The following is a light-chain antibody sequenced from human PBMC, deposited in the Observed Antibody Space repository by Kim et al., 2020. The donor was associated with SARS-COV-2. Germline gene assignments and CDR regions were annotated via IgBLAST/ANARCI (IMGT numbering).Light chain of an antibody. Sequence: EIVLTQSPDTLSLSPGERATLSCRASQSVSSSYLAWYQQKPGQAPRLLIYGASSRATGIPDRFSGSGSETDFTLTISRLEPEDFAMYYCQQHGGSPTWTFGQGTKVDIK. CDR3: QQHGGSPTWT. CDR1: QSVSSSY. CDR2: GAS. J-gene: IGKJ1*01. V-gene: IGKV3-20*01.